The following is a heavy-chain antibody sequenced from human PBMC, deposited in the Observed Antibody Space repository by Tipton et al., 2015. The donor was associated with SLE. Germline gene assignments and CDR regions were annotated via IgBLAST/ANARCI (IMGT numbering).Heavy chain of an antibody. V-gene: IGHV1-18*01. CDR1: GYTFTSYD. CDR2: ISAYTGDT. Sequence: QSGAEVKKPGSSVKVSCKASGYTFTSYDITWVRQAPGQGLEWMGCISAYTGDTNSAQRFQGRVTMTTDTSRTTAYMELRSLRSDDTAVYYCAERYDTFEIWGQGTMITVSS. D-gene: IGHD1-1*01. CDR3: AERYDTFEI. J-gene: IGHJ3*02.